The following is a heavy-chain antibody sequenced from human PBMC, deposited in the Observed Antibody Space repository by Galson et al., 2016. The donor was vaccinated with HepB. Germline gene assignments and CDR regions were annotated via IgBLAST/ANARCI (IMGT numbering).Heavy chain of an antibody. CDR3: LREGEYNSGYGDH. CDR2: ISGSGGDT. J-gene: IGHJ4*02. V-gene: IGHV3-23*01. D-gene: IGHD5-18*01. Sequence: SLRLSCAASGFTFSDYVMSWVRQAPGKGLEWVSAISGSGGDTYYANSVKGRFTISRDNSKNTLYLQMNSLRAEDTALYYWLREGEYNSGYGDHWGQGTLVTVSS. CDR1: GFTFSDYV.